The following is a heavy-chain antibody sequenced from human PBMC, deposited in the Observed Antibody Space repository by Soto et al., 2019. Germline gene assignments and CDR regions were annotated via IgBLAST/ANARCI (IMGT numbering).Heavy chain of an antibody. CDR2: IKQDGSEK. CDR1: GFTFSSYW. V-gene: IGHV3-7*01. J-gene: IGHJ4*02. D-gene: IGHD6-13*01. CDR3: AREDGSSLTDY. Sequence: GGSLRLSCAASGFTFSSYWMSWVRQDSGKGLEWVANIKQDGSEKYYVDSVKGRFTISRDNAKNSLYLQMNSLRAEDTAVYYCAREDGSSLTDYWGQGTLVTVSS.